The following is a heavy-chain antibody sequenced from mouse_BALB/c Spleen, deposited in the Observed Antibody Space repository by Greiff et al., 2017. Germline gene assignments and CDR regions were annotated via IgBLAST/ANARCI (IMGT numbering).Heavy chain of an antibody. Sequence: QVHVKQSGAELVKPGASVKLSCKASGYTFTSYDINWVRQRPEQGLEWIGWIFPGDGSTKYNEKFKGKATLTTDKSSSTAHMQLSRLTSEDSAVYFCARGATVVASPFAYWGQGTLVTVSA. CDR2: IFPGDGST. CDR3: ARGATVVASPFAY. J-gene: IGHJ3*01. V-gene: IGHV1S56*01. CDR1: GYTFTSYD. D-gene: IGHD1-1*01.